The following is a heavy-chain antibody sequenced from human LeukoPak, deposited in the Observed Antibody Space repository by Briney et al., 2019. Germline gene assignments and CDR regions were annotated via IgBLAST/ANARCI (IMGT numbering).Heavy chain of an antibody. D-gene: IGHD2-2*02. CDR1: GGTFSSYT. CDR2: IIPILGIA. V-gene: IGHV1-69*02. J-gene: IGHJ4*02. Sequence: SVKVSCKASGGTFSSYTISWVRQAPGQGLEWMGRIIPILGIANYAQKFQGRVTITADTSTSTAYMALSSLRSEATAVYYCAQITHGDCSSTSCYTFDCWGQPTLVTVS. CDR3: AQITHGDCSSTSCYTFDC.